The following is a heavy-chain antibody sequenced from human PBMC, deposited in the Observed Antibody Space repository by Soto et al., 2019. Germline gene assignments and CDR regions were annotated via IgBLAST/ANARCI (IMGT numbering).Heavy chain of an antibody. CDR3: AGEGYDSSKDAFDI. CDR1: GGTFSSYA. D-gene: IGHD3-22*01. J-gene: IGHJ3*02. CDR2: IIPINGTT. Sequence: ASVKVSCKASGGTFSSYAISWVRQAPGQRLEWMGEIIPINGTTKYAQKFQGRVTITRDTSASTAYMELSSLRSEDTAVYYCAGEGYDSSKDAFDIWGQGTMVTVSS. V-gene: IGHV1-69*05.